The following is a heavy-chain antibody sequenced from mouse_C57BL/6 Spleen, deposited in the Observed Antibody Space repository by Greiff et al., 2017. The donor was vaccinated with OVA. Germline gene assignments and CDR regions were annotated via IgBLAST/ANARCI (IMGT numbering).Heavy chain of an antibody. J-gene: IGHJ3*01. CDR3: ARDYYGTPAWFAY. V-gene: IGHV5-4*01. CDR1: GFTFSSYA. D-gene: IGHD1-1*01. CDR2: ISDGGSYT. Sequence: EVQLVESGGGLVKPGGSLKLSCAASGFTFSSYAMSWVRQTPEKRLEWVATISDGGSYTYYPDNVKGLFTISRDNAKNNLYLQMSHLKSEDTAMYYCARDYYGTPAWFAYWGQGTLVTVSA.